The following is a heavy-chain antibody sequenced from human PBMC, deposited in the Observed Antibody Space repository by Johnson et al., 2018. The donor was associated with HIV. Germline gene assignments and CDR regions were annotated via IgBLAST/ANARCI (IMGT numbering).Heavy chain of an antibody. J-gene: IGHJ3*02. V-gene: IGHV3-23*04. CDR2: ITASGGTT. D-gene: IGHD2-15*01. CDR3: ARRNGDIHAFDI. Sequence: VQLVESGGGLVQPGTSLRLSCVASGFTFSNYAMTWVRQAPGEGLEWVADITASGGTTYYPGSVKGRFTISRENAKNSLYLQMNSLRAGDTAVYYCARRNGDIHAFDIWGQGTMVTVSS. CDR1: GFTFSNYA.